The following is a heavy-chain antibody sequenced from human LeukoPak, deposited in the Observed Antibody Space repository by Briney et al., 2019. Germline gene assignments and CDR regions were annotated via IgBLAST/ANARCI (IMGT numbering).Heavy chain of an antibody. J-gene: IGHJ4*02. V-gene: IGHV3-30*02. Sequence: GSLSLSCAASGFPFSSYGMHWVRQAPGKGLEWVAFIRYDGSNKYYADSGKGRFTISRDNSKNTLYLQMNSLRAEDTAVYYCAKVWDMIVVVTPFDYWGQGTLVTVSS. CDR2: IRYDGSNK. CDR1: GFPFSSYG. D-gene: IGHD3-22*01. CDR3: AKVWDMIVVVTPFDY.